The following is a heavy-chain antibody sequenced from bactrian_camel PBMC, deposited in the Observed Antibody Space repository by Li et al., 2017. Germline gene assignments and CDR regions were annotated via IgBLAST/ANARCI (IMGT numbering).Heavy chain of an antibody. CDR2: IRRSGGET. Sequence: HVQLVESGGGSVQAGGSLRLSCVVSGHSRGSNCVGWYRLPPGSAPREREGIAAIRRSGGETWYADSVRGRFTASQDFVENTTYLQMSNLKPEDSAMYYCAVATGVVCGLESHWYDYWGRGTQVTVS. J-gene: IGHJ4*01. D-gene: IGHD1*01. CDR3: AVATGVVCGLESHWYDY. CDR1: GHSRGSNC. V-gene: IGHV3S55*01.